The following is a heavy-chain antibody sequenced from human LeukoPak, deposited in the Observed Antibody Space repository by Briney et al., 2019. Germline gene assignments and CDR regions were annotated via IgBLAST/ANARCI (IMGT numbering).Heavy chain of an antibody. CDR1: GFTFSSYA. CDR2: IGASGGST. D-gene: IGHD6-19*01. Sequence: QPGGSLRLSCAASGFTFSSYAMSWVRQAPGKGLEWVSAIGASGGSTYYADSVKGRFTISRDNAKNSLYLQMNSLRAEDTAVYYCARARTSSGWYSFDYWGQGTLVTVSS. CDR3: ARARTSSGWYSFDY. V-gene: IGHV3-23*01. J-gene: IGHJ4*02.